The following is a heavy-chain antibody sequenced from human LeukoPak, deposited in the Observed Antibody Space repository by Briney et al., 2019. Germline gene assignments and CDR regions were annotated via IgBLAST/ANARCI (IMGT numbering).Heavy chain of an antibody. Sequence: GASVKVSCKASGYSFDRYGINWLRQAPGQGLEWMGWINTNTGNPTYAQGFTGRFVFSLDTSVSTAYLQISSLKADDTAVYYCARDSTSGSYVHFDHWGQGTLVTVSS. V-gene: IGHV7-4-1*02. J-gene: IGHJ4*02. D-gene: IGHD1-26*01. CDR3: ARDSTSGSYVHFDH. CDR2: INTNTGNP. CDR1: GYSFDRYG.